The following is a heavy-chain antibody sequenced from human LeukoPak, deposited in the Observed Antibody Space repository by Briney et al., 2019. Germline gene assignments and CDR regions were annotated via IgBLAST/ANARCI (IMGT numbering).Heavy chain of an antibody. CDR2: INPNSGGT. CDR1: GYTFTCYY. D-gene: IGHD2-2*01. J-gene: IGHJ6*03. Sequence: ASVKVSCKASGYTFTCYYMHWVRQAPGQGLEWMGRINPNSGGTNYAQKFQGRVTMTRDTSISTAYMELSRLRSDDTAVYYCARGSSSKAGLGYYYYMDVWGKGTTVTVSS. V-gene: IGHV1-2*06. CDR3: ARGSSSKAGLGYYYYMDV.